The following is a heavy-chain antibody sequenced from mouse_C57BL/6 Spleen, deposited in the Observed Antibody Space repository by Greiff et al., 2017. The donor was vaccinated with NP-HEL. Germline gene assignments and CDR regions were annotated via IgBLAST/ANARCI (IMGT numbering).Heavy chain of an antibody. V-gene: IGHV1-64*01. CDR1: GYTFTSYW. CDR3: ARAYSKGYYFDY. J-gene: IGHJ2*01. Sequence: QVQLQQPGAELVKPGASVKLSCKASGYTFTSYWMHWVKQRPGQGLEWIGMIHPNSGSTNYNEKFKSKATLTVDKSSGTAYMQLSSLTSEDSAVYYCARAYSKGYYFDYWGQGTTLTVSS. CDR2: IHPNSGST. D-gene: IGHD2-5*01.